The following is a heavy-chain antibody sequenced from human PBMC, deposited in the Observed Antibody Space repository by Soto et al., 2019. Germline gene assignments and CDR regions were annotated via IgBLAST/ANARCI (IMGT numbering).Heavy chain of an antibody. CDR3: ARGQCSSGGGYFDY. J-gene: IGHJ4*02. CDR2: ISSSGSTI. Sequence: EVQLVESGGGLVQPGGSLRLSCAASGFTFSSYEMNWVRQAPGKGLEWVSYISSSGSTIYYADSVKGRFTISRDNAKNSLYLQMNSLRAEDTAVCYGARGQCSSGGGYFDYWGQETLVTVSS. CDR1: GFTFSSYE. D-gene: IGHD6-19*01. V-gene: IGHV3-48*03.